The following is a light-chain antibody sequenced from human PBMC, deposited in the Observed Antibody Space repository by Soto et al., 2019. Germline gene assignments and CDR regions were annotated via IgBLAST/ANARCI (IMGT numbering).Light chain of an antibody. CDR3: QQYYSYPRT. J-gene: IGKJ1*01. Sequence: DFHPIHSPTTQCHSIVPRDTITCWASQSISTWLAWYQQKPGKAPKLLIYAASTLQSGVPSRFSGSGSGTEFTLTISCLQSEEFATYYCQQYYSYPRTFGQGTKVDIK. V-gene: IGKV1-5*01. CDR1: QSISTW. CDR2: AAS.